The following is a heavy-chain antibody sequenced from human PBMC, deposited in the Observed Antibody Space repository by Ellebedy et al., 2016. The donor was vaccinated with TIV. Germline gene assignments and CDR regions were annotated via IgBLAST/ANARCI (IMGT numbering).Heavy chain of an antibody. J-gene: IGHJ4*02. Sequence: GGSLRLXCVASAFSFSDYMMNWVRQAPGKGLEWVSSISSNSGDIYYADSVKGRFTISRDNAENSLFLQMNSLRVEDTAVYYCTMGSHWGRGTLVTVSS. V-gene: IGHV3-21*01. D-gene: IGHD3-10*01. CDR3: TMGSH. CDR1: AFSFSDYM. CDR2: ISSNSGDI.